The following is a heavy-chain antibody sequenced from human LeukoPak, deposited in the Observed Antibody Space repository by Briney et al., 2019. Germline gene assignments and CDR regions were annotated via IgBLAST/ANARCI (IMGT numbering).Heavy chain of an antibody. CDR2: ISYDGSNK. Sequence: GGSLRLSCAASGFTLSSYGMHWVRQAPGKGLEWVAVISYDGSNKYYADSVKGRFTISRDNSKNTLYLQMNSLRAEDTAVYYCAKDRGVWGQGTTVTVSS. CDR3: AKDRGV. J-gene: IGHJ6*02. CDR1: GFTLSSYG. V-gene: IGHV3-30*18.